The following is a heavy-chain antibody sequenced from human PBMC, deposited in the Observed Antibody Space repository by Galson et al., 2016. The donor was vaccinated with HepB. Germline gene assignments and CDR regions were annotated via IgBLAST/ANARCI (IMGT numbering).Heavy chain of an antibody. CDR2: ISYDGNSE. CDR3: ARLTYYHRDPPLPGALDI. V-gene: IGHV3-30-3*01. CDR1: GFTFRTYV. D-gene: IGHD3-10*01. J-gene: IGHJ3*02. Sequence: SLRLSCAASGFTFRTYVMHWVRQAPGKGLEWVAVISYDGNSENYAEPVKGRLTIARDNPKNTLYLQMNSLRVEDTAVYYCARLTYYHRDPPLPGALDIWGQGTMVTVSS.